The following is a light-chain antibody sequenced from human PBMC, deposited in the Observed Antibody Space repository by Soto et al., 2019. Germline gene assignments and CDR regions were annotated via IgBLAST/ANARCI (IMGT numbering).Light chain of an antibody. J-gene: IGKJ1*01. Sequence: DILRTQSPSTLSASVGDRVTITCRASQSIRSWLAWYQQKPGKAPKLLIYKASSLESGVPSRFSGSGSGTEFTLSISSLQPDDFATYCCQQYNSYPWTFGQGTKGEIK. V-gene: IGKV1-5*03. CDR1: QSIRSW. CDR3: QQYNSYPWT. CDR2: KAS.